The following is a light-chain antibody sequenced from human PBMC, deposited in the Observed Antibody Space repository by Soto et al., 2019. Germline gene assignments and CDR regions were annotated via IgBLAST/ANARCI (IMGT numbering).Light chain of an antibody. CDR3: SSYTSSNTVL. J-gene: IGLJ2*01. V-gene: IGLV2-14*01. CDR2: EVS. Sequence: QSALTQPASVSGSPGQSITISCTGTSSDVGNYKYVSWYQQHPGKAPKLMIYEVSNRPSGVSNRFSGSKSGNTASLTISGLQAADEADYYCSSYTSSNTVLFGGGTKLTVL. CDR1: SSDVGNYKY.